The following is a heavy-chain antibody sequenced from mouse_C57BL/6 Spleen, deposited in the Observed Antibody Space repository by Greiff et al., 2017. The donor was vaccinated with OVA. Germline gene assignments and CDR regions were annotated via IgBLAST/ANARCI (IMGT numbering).Heavy chain of an antibody. CDR3: AREDYPSFDY. D-gene: IGHD1-1*02. J-gene: IGHJ2*01. V-gene: IGHV1-52*01. Sequence: QVQLQQSGAELVRPGSSVKLSCKASGYTFTSYWMHWVKQRPIQDLEWIGNIDPSDSETHYNQKFKDKATLTVDKSSSTAYMQLSSLTPEDSAVYYCAREDYPSFDYWGQGTTLTVSS. CDR1: GYTFTSYW. CDR2: IDPSDSET.